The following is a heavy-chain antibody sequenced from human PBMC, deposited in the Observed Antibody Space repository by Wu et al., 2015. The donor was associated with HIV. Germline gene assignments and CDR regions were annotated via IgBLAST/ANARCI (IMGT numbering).Heavy chain of an antibody. CDR3: TRGPDFDY. CDR1: GYTFNLYY. Sequence: QVQLVQSGAEVKKPGASVRVSCRTSGYTFNLYYIHWVRQAPGQGLEWMGIINPSGGSTDYAQRFQGRVTMTRDTSTSTVYMKLSRLTSEDTAVYFCTRGPDFDYWGQGTLVIVSS. CDR2: INPSGGST. J-gene: IGHJ4*02. V-gene: IGHV1-46*02.